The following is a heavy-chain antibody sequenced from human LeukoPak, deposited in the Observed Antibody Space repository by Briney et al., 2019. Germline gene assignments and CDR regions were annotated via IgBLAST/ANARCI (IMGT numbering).Heavy chain of an antibody. CDR2: INPNSGGT. CDR1: GYTFTGYY. J-gene: IGHJ6*03. V-gene: IGHV1-2*06. CDR3: ARRSPIAGATIRYFYYYYMDV. D-gene: IGHD1-26*01. Sequence: GASVKVSCKASGYTFTGYYMHWVRQAPGQGLEWMGRINPNSGGTNYAQKFQGRVTMTRNTSISTAYMELSSLRSEDTAVYYCARRSPIAGATIRYFYYYYMDVWGKGTTVTVSS.